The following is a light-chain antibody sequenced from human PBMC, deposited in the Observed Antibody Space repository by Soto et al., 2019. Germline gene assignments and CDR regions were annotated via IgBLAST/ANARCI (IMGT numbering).Light chain of an antibody. CDR3: QQYGNSPRT. J-gene: IGKJ1*01. Sequence: EIVLTQSPGTLSLSPGERATLSCRASQSVNSNFLAWYQQKPGQAPRLLISGASNRATGIPDRFSGSGSGKDFTLTISRLGPEDFAVYYCQQYGNSPRTFGQGTKVELK. V-gene: IGKV3-20*01. CDR1: QSVNSNF. CDR2: GAS.